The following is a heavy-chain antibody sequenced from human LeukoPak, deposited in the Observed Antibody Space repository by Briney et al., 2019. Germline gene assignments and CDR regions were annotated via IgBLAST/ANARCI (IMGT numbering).Heavy chain of an antibody. J-gene: IGHJ5*02. D-gene: IGHD6-19*01. CDR3: ARGADWFDP. CDR2: IFYSGST. Sequence: SETLSLTCTVSGASVSSYYWTWIRQPPGKGLEWIGYIFYSGSTNYNPSLKSRVTISVDTPKSQFSLKLSSVTAADTAVYYCARGADWFDPWGQGTLVTVSS. CDR1: GASVSSYY. V-gene: IGHV4-59*02.